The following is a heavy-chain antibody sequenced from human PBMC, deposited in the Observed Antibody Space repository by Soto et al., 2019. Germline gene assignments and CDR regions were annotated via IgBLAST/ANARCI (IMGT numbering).Heavy chain of an antibody. V-gene: IGHV4-31*03. CDR3: ARGIEGWYQGRYYYGMDV. CDR1: GGSISRGGYY. Sequence: SETLSLTCTVSGGSISRGGYYWSWIRQHPGKGLEWIGYIYYSGSTYYNPSLKSRVTISVDTSKNQFSLKLSSVTAADTAVYYCARGIEGWYQGRYYYGMDVWGQGTTVTVSS. D-gene: IGHD6-19*01. CDR2: IYYSGST. J-gene: IGHJ6*02.